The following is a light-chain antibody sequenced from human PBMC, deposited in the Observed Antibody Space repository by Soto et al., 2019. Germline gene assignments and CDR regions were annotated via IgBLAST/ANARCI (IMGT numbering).Light chain of an antibody. CDR3: QQRSNWPPWT. CDR1: QSVSSY. CDR2: DAS. Sequence: EIVLTQSPATLSLSPWERATLSCRASQSVSSYLAWYQQKPGQAPRLLLYDASNRATGIPARFSGSGPGTDFTLTISSLEPEDFAVYYCQQRSNWPPWTFGQGTKVDIK. V-gene: IGKV3-11*01. J-gene: IGKJ1*01.